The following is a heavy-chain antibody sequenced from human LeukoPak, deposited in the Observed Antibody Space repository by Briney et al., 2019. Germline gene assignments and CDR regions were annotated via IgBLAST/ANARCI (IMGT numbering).Heavy chain of an antibody. CDR3: ARQIYYDRSGYFYFN. V-gene: IGHV4-39*01. CDR1: GRSISSSGYY. CDR2: MSYCGST. Sequence: SQTLSLTCTVSGRSISSSGYYWGWIRQPPGTGLECIWIMSYCGSTYYNPSLKIRVTRSVDTSKNHFSLKLSSVTVADTAVYYCARQIYYDRSGYFYFNWGQGTLVTVFS. D-gene: IGHD3-22*01. J-gene: IGHJ4*02.